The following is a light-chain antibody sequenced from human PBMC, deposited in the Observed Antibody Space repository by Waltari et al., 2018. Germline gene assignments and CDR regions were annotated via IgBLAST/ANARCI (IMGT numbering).Light chain of an antibody. Sequence: QSVLTQPPSASGTPGQKVTISCNGSSSNIGSNYVYWYQQFPGTAPKLLIFKNNQRPSGVPDRFSDSKSGTSASLAINGLRSEDEGDYYCQAYDTSRGAFYIFGTGTKVTVL. CDR3: QAYDTSRGAFYI. CDR1: SSNIGSNY. CDR2: KNN. V-gene: IGLV1-47*01. J-gene: IGLJ1*01.